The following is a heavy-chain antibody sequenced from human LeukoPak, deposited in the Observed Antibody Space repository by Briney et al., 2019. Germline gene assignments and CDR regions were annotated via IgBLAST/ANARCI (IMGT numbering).Heavy chain of an antibody. J-gene: IGHJ4*02. CDR2: INTDGTTT. CDR1: GFTFSTSW. Sequence: GGSRRLSCAASGFTFSTSWMHWVRQGPEKGLVWVSRINTDGTTTTYADSVKGRFTISRDNAKNTLYLQMNSLRVEDTAVYYCALKGGSISGFDQWGQGPPLPVSS. CDR3: ALKGGSISGFDQ. D-gene: IGHD2-15*01. V-gene: IGHV3-74*01.